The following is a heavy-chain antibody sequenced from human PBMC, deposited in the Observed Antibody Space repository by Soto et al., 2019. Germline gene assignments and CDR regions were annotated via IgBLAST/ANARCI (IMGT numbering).Heavy chain of an antibody. V-gene: IGHV4-59*01. CDR3: ARGEEWFKL. CDR2: IYYSGST. CDR1: GGSISSYY. D-gene: IGHD3-3*01. J-gene: IGHJ4*02. Sequence: TETLSLTCPVSGGSISSYYWSWIRQPPGKGLEWIGYIYYSGSTNYNPSLKSRVTISVDTSKNQFSLKLSSVTAADAAVYYCARGEEWFKLCGQGTRVSVSS.